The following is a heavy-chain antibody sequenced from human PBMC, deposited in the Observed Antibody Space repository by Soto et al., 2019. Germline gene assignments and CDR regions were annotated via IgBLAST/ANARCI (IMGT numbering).Heavy chain of an antibody. V-gene: IGHV1-18*01. CDR1: GYTFTSYG. CDR2: ISAYNGNT. CDR3: ARDSRYYDFWSGSLSYGMDV. Sequence: ASVKVSCKASGYTFTSYGISWVRQAPGQGLEWMGWISAYNGNTNYAQKLQGRVTMTTDTSTSTAYMELRSLRSDDTAVYYCARDSRYYDFWSGSLSYGMDVWGQDTTVTVSS. D-gene: IGHD3-3*01. J-gene: IGHJ6*02.